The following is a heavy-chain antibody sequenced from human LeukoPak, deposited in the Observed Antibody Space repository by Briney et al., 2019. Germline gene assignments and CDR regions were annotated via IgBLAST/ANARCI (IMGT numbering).Heavy chain of an antibody. J-gene: IGHJ4*02. V-gene: IGHV3-53*01. CDR2: IYSGGTT. CDR1: GFTVSSNY. CDR3: ARIKSQGVVVPLLRSTYYFDY. Sequence: PGGSLRLSCAASGFTVSSNYINWVRQAPGKGLEWVSLIYSGGTTYYADSVKGRFTISRDTAKNSLYLQMNSLRAEDTAVYYCARIKSQGVVVPLLRSTYYFDYWGQGTLVTVSS. D-gene: IGHD2-21*01.